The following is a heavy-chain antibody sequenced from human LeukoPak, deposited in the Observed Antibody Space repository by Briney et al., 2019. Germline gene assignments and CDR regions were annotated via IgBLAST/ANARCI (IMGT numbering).Heavy chain of an antibody. CDR1: GGSISGYY. J-gene: IGHJ4*02. D-gene: IGHD1-14*01. CDR2: IYYSGST. Sequence: PSETLSLTCSVSGGSISGYYWRWIRQPPGKGLEWIGQIYYSGSTKYNPSLKSRVIISVDTSKNQFSRKLSSVTAADTALYYCARDGTIPLWGQGTLVTVSS. V-gene: IGHV4-59*01. CDR3: ARDGTIPL.